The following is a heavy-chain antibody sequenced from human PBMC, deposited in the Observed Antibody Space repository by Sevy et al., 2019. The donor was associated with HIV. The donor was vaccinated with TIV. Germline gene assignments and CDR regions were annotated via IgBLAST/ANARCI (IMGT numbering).Heavy chain of an antibody. CDR1: GYTFTSYG. D-gene: IGHD2-21*01. CDR3: AREGFCGGDTWLLEAFDI. Sequence: ASVKVSCKAFGYTFTSYGISWVRQAPGQGLEWMGWISAHNGNTNYEQKVQGRVTMTTDTSTSTAYMELRSLRSDDTAVYYCAREGFCGGDTWLLEAFDIWGQGTMVTVSS. J-gene: IGHJ3*02. CDR2: ISAHNGNT. V-gene: IGHV1-18*01.